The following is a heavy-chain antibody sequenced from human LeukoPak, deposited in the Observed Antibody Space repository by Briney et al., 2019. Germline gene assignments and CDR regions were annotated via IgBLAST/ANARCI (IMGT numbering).Heavy chain of an antibody. CDR3: ARAGEGLLAYSFDI. CDR2: INADGTSA. J-gene: IGHJ3*02. Sequence: GGSLRLSCAASGFTFSSYWMHWVRQAPGKGLVWVSRINADGTSATYADSAKGRFTISRDNAKNTLYLQMNTLSAEDTAVYYCARAGEGLLAYSFDIWGQGAMVTVSS. V-gene: IGHV3-74*01. D-gene: IGHD1-26*01. CDR1: GFTFSSYW.